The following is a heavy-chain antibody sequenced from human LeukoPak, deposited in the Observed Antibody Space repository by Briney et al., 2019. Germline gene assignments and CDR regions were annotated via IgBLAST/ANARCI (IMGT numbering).Heavy chain of an antibody. CDR1: GFTFSSYS. D-gene: IGHD6-13*01. V-gene: IGHV3-21*01. Sequence: GGSLRLSCAASGFTFSSYSMNWVRQAPGKGLEWVSSISSSSSYIYYADSVKGRFTISRDNAKDSLYLQMNSLRAEDTAVYYCAREVAAAGTGFDYWGQGTLVTVSS. J-gene: IGHJ4*02. CDR3: AREVAAAGTGFDY. CDR2: ISSSSSYI.